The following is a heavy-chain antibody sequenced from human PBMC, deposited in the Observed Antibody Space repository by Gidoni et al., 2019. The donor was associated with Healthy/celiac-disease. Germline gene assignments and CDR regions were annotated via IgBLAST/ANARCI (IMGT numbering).Heavy chain of an antibody. CDR3: ARVPYYYGSGSYSISYYYGMDV. J-gene: IGHJ6*02. CDR2: IIPIFGTA. D-gene: IGHD3-10*01. Sequence: QVQLVQSGAEVKKPGSSVKVSCKASGGTFSSYAISWVRQAPGQGLEWMGGIIPIFGTANYAQKFQGRVTITADKSTSTAYMELSSLRSEDTAVYYCARVPYYYGSGSYSISYYYGMDVWGQGTTVTVSS. CDR1: GGTFSSYA. V-gene: IGHV1-69*06.